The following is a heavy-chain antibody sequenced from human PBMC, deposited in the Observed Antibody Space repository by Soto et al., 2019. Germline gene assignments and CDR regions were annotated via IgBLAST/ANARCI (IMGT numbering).Heavy chain of an antibody. CDR1: GYTFTSYG. D-gene: IGHD2-8*01. CDR3: ARVVLLDY. V-gene: IGHV1-18*01. J-gene: IGHJ4*02. CDR2: ISGNNGNT. Sequence: ASVKVSCKASGYTFTSYGISWVRQAPGQGLEWMGWISGNNGNTKYAQKVQVRVTMTTDTSTSTAYMDLRSLRSDDSAVYYCARVVLLDYWGQGTLVTVSS.